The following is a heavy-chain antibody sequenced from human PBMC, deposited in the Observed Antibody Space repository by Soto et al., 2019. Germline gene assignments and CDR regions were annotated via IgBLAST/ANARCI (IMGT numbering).Heavy chain of an antibody. CDR1: GYTFTRYD. CDR2: INPSGGST. CDR3: ARVGGYCSSTSCYFPYYYYGMDV. Sequence: ASVKLCCKASGYTFTRYDMHWVRQAPGQGLEWMGIINPSGGSTSYAQKFQGRVTMTRDTSTSTVYMELSSLRSEDTAVYYCARVGGYCSSTSCYFPYYYYGMDVWG. D-gene: IGHD2-2*03. J-gene: IGHJ6*02. V-gene: IGHV1-46*03.